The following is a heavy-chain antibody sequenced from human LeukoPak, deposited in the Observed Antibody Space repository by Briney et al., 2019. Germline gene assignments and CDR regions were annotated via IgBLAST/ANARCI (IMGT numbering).Heavy chain of an antibody. CDR1: GFSFSDYS. D-gene: IGHD6-13*01. CDR3: ARGPARSSSWELDY. V-gene: IGHV3-21*01. Sequence: GVSLRLSCVASGFSFSDYSMNWVRQAPGKGLEWVSSISSSGAYIYYTDSVKGRFTISRDNGKNSLYLQMNSLRVEDTAVYYCARGPARSSSWELDYWGQGNLVTVTS. CDR2: ISSSGAYI. J-gene: IGHJ4*02.